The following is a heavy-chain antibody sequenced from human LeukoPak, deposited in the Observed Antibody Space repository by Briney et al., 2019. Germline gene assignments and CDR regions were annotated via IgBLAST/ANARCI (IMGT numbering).Heavy chain of an antibody. CDR1: GFTFSNYW. CDR2: INQGGGDT. J-gene: IGHJ3*02. V-gene: IGHV3-7*01. Sequence: GGSLRLSCAASGFTFSNYWMSWVRHAPGKGLEWLANINQGGGDTYYVDSVKGRFAISRDNAKNSLYLQMNSLRVDDTAVYYCASRYCSGGSCYGRDGFDIWGQGTRVTVSS. CDR3: ASRYCSGGSCYGRDGFDI. D-gene: IGHD2-15*01.